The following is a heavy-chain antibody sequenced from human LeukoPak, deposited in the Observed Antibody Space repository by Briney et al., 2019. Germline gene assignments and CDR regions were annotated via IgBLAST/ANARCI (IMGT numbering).Heavy chain of an antibody. CDR2: ISPSGGAI. J-gene: IGHJ4*02. V-gene: IGHV3-11*04. Sequence: GGSLRLSCTASGFTFSDYYMSWIRQAPGKGLEWLSFISPSGGAIYYADSVKGRFTISRDNAKNSLYLQMNSLKAEDTAVYYCARGLFVAGSFFDSWGQGTLVTVSS. CDR1: GFTFSDYY. CDR3: ARGLFVAGSFFDS. D-gene: IGHD1-26*01.